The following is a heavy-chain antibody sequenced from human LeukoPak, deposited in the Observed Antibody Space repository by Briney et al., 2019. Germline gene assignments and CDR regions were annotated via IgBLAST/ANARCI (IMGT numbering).Heavy chain of an antibody. J-gene: IGHJ4*02. D-gene: IGHD6-19*01. CDR1: GFTFSSYA. CDR2: ISYDGSNK. CDR3: ASADSSGWYFDY. Sequence: PGGSLRLSCAASGFTFSSYAMHWVRQAPGKGLEWVAVISYDGSNKYYADSVKGRFTISRDNSKNTPYLQMNSLRAEDTAVYYCASADSSGWYFDYWGQGTLVTVSS. V-gene: IGHV3-30-3*01.